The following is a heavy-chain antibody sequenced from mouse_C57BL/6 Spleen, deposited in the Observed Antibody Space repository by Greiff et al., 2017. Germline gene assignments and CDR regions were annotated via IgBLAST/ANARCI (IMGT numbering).Heavy chain of an antibody. J-gene: IGHJ4*01. V-gene: IGHV1-26*01. CDR3: ANYYGSSYAMDY. CDR1: GYTFTDYY. Sequence: EVQLQQSGPELVKPGASVKISCKASGYTFTDYYMNWVKQSHGKSLEWIGDINPNNGGTSYNQKFKGKATLTVDKSSSTAYMELRSLTSEDSAVYYGANYYGSSYAMDYWGQGTSVTVSS. D-gene: IGHD1-1*01. CDR2: INPNNGGT.